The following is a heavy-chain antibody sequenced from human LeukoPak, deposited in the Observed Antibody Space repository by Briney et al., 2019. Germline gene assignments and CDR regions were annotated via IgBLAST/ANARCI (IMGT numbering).Heavy chain of an antibody. Sequence: PGGSLRLSCAASGFSFTTYSMNWVRQAPGKGLEGVSSISSGGSYTHYADSAKGRFTISRDNAKNSLYLEMNHLRVEETAVYYCASGPGATSGYYPVNIDYWGQGTLVTVSS. V-gene: IGHV3-21*01. CDR3: ASGPGATSGYYPVNIDY. J-gene: IGHJ4*02. CDR1: GFSFTTYS. CDR2: ISSGGSYT. D-gene: IGHD3-22*01.